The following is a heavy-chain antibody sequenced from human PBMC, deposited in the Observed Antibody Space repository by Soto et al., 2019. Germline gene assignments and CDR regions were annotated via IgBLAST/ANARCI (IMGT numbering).Heavy chain of an antibody. CDR1: GGTFSSYT. D-gene: IGHD1-26*01. CDR2: IIPILGIA. Sequence: SVKVSCKASGGTFSSYTISWVRQAPGQGLEWMGRIIPILGIANYAQKFQGRVTITADKSTSTAYMELSSLRSEDTAVYYCASSIVGATSWFDPWGQGTLVTVSS. CDR3: ASSIVGATSWFDP. V-gene: IGHV1-69*02. J-gene: IGHJ5*02.